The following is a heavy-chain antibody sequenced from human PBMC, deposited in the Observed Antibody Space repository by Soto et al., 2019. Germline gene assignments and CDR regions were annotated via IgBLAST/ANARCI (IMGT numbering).Heavy chain of an antibody. V-gene: IGHV4-61*01. CDR3: ARDSDTSPGY. Sequence: QVQLQESGPGLVKPSETLSLTCTVSGGSVSSGSYYWSWIRQPPGKGLEWIGYIYYSGSTNCNPSLKSRVTISVDTSKNQFYLKLSSVTAADTAVYYCARDSDTSPGYWGQGNLVTVSS. CDR1: GGSVSSGSYY. J-gene: IGHJ4*02. CDR2: IYYSGST.